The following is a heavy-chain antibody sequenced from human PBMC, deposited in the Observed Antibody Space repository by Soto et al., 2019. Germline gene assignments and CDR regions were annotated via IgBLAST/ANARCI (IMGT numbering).Heavy chain of an antibody. J-gene: IGHJ3*02. CDR3: ARRRGIGSSWSSDAFDI. D-gene: IGHD6-13*01. Sequence: QVQLQESGPGLVKPSETLSLTCTVSGGSISSYYWSWIRQPAGKGLEWIGRIYTSGSTNYNPSLKSRVTMSVDTSKNPFSLKLSSVTAADTAVYYCARRRGIGSSWSSDAFDIWGQGTMVTVSS. CDR1: GGSISSYY. V-gene: IGHV4-4*07. CDR2: IYTSGST.